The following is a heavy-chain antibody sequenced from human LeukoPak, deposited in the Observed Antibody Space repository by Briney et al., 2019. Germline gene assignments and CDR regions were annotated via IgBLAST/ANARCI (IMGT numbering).Heavy chain of an antibody. V-gene: IGHV3-21*01. CDR3: ARALTIFGVVIYAFDI. Sequence: PGGPLRLSCAASGFTFSGYSMNWVRQAPGKGLEWVSSISSSSSYIYYADSVKGRFTISRDNAKNSLYLQMNSLRAEDTAVYYCARALTIFGVVIYAFDIWGQGTMVTVSS. CDR2: ISSSSSYI. CDR1: GFTFSGYS. J-gene: IGHJ3*02. D-gene: IGHD3-3*01.